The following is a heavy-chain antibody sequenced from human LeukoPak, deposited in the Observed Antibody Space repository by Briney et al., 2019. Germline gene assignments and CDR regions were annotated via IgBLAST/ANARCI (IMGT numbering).Heavy chain of an antibody. D-gene: IGHD1-26*01. CDR2: IYTSGST. Sequence: SETLSLTCTVSGGSISSYYWSWIRQPAGKGLEWIGRIYTSGSTNYNPSLKGRVTISVDKSKNQFSLKLSSVTAADTAVYYCARDLLGATDAFDIWGQGTMVTVSS. CDR1: GGSISSYY. CDR3: ARDLLGATDAFDI. J-gene: IGHJ3*02. V-gene: IGHV4-4*07.